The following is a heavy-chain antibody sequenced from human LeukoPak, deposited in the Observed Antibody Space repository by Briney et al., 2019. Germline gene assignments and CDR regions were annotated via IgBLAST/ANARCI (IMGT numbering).Heavy chain of an antibody. Sequence: GGSLRLSCEASGFTFSRYWMTWVRQAPGKGLQWVSVIYSGGSTYYADSVKGRFTISRDNAKNSLYLQMNSLRAEDTALYYCARDRSSVTTGYYGMDVWGQGTTVTVSS. J-gene: IGHJ6*02. V-gene: IGHV3-53*05. CDR3: ARDRSSVTTGYYGMDV. CDR1: GFTFSRYW. CDR2: IYSGGST. D-gene: IGHD4-17*01.